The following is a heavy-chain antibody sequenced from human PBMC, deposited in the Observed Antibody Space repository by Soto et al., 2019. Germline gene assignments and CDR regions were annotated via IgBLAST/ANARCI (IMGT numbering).Heavy chain of an antibody. D-gene: IGHD3-22*01. CDR2: IIPIFGTA. CDR1: GGTFSSYA. V-gene: IGHV1-69*13. Sequence: SVKVSCKASGGTFSSYAISWVRQAPGQGLEWMGGIIPIFGTANYAQKFQGRVTITADESTSTAYMELSSLRSEDTAVYYCARDWDYYDSSGYRYFDYWGQGNLVTVSS. J-gene: IGHJ4*02. CDR3: ARDWDYYDSSGYRYFDY.